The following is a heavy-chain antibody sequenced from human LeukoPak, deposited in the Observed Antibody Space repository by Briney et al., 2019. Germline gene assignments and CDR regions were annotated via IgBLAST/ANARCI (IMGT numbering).Heavy chain of an antibody. Sequence: ETLSLTCAVYGGSFSGYYWSWVRQAPGKGLEWVSSIGGRGGSAYYADSVKGRFTISRDNSKNTLYLRMNSLRAEDTAVYYCAKQGRDWLRDYYYYMDVWGKGTTVTISS. CDR2: IGGRGGSA. CDR3: AKQGRDWLRDYYYYMDV. CDR1: GGSFSGYY. J-gene: IGHJ6*03. D-gene: IGHD3-9*01. V-gene: IGHV3-23*01.